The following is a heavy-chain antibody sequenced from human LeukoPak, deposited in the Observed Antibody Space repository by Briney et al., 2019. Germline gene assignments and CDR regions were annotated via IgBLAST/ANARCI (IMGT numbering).Heavy chain of an antibody. J-gene: IGHJ4*02. CDR2: INTNTGNP. CDR3: AREGEGSSWPTKN. CDR1: GGTFSSYA. D-gene: IGHD6-13*01. Sequence: ASVKVSCKASGGTFSSYAISWVRQAPGQGLEWMGWINTNTGNPTYAQGFTGRFVFSLDTSVSTAYLQISSLKAEDTAVYYCAREGEGSSWPTKNWGQGTLVTVSS. V-gene: IGHV7-4-1*02.